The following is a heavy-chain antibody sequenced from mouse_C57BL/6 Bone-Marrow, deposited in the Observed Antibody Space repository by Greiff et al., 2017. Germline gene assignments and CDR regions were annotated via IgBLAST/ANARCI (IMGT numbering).Heavy chain of an antibody. D-gene: IGHD4-1*02. V-gene: IGHV14-4*01. Sequence: EVKLKQSGAELVRPGASVKLSCTASGFNIKDDYMHWVKQRPEQGLEWIGWIDPENGDTEYASKFQGKATITADTSSNTAYLQLSSLTSEDTAVYYCTLNWDYFDYWGQGTTLTVSS. CDR3: TLNWDYFDY. J-gene: IGHJ2*01. CDR2: IDPENGDT. CDR1: GFNIKDDY.